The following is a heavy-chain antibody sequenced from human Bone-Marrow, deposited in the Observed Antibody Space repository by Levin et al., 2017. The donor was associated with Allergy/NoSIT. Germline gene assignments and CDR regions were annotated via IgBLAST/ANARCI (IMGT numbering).Heavy chain of an antibody. Sequence: GASVKVSCKTSGYTFTSFDINWVRQATGQGLEWMGWMYPNSDNAGYAQKFQGRVTMTRNTSISTAYMELSSLRSEDTAIYYCARGELSSGYLFDYWGQGTLVTVSS. V-gene: IGHV1-8*01. CDR1: GYTFTSFD. CDR2: MYPNSDNA. D-gene: IGHD6-19*01. J-gene: IGHJ4*02. CDR3: ARGELSSGYLFDY.